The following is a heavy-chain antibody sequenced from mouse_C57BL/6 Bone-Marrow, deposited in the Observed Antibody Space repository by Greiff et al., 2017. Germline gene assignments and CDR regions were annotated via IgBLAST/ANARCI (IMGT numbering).Heavy chain of an antibody. CDR1: GYTFTDYE. Sequence: VHLQQSGAELVRPGASVTLSCKASGYTFTDYEMHWVKQTPVHGLEWIGAIDPETGGTAYNQKFKGKAILTADKSSSTAYMELRSLTSEDSAVXYCTRRVNWDFDYWGQGTTLTVSS. CDR3: TRRVNWDFDY. D-gene: IGHD4-1*01. CDR2: IDPETGGT. J-gene: IGHJ2*01. V-gene: IGHV1-15*01.